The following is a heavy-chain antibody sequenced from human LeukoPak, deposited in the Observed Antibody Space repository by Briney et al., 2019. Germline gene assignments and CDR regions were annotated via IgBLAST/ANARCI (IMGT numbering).Heavy chain of an antibody. D-gene: IGHD3-22*01. CDR2: IYTSGST. CDR1: GGSISSYY. V-gene: IGHV4-4*07. J-gene: IGHJ4*02. Sequence: SETLSLTCTVSGGSISSYYWSWIRQPAGKGLEWIGRIYTSGSTNYNPSLKSRVTMSVDTSKNQFSLKLSSVTAADTAVYYCARGCYYERSGYCPFDYWGPGTLVTVSS. CDR3: ARGCYYERSGYCPFDY.